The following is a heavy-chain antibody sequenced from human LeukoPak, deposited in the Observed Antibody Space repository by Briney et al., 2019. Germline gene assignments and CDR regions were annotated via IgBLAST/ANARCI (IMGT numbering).Heavy chain of an antibody. CDR1: GGSFGDYF. D-gene: IGHD6-13*01. V-gene: IGHV4-34*01. Sequence: PSETLSLTCAVYGGSFGDYFWTWIRQSPETGLEWIGHIYHSGNTEYNPSLKSQVAISVDTSKKQFALKMTSVTAADTAVYYCAARYGRLAAGGTPFDYWGEGTLVTVSS. CDR2: IYHSGNT. J-gene: IGHJ4*02. CDR3: AARYGRLAAGGTPFDY.